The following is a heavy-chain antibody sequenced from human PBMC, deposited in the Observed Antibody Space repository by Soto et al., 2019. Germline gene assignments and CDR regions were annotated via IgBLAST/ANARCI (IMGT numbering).Heavy chain of an antibody. CDR1: GASFSVHY. J-gene: IGHJ4*02. Sequence: PSETLSLTCAVYGASFSVHYWSWIRQPPGKGLEWMGEINHSGSTNHNPSLKSRVSISVDQSKNQFSLSLFSVTAADAAVDFCARGRGGYCYGGLDSWGQGTLVTVSS. CDR3: ARGRGGYCYGGLDS. D-gene: IGHD5-18*01. V-gene: IGHV4-34*01. CDR2: INHSGST.